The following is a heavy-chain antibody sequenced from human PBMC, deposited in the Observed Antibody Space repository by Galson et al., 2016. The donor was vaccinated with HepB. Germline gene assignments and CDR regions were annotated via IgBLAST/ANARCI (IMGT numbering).Heavy chain of an antibody. V-gene: IGHV2-5*02. Sequence: PALVKPTQTLTLTCTFSGFSVSTSGVGVGWIRQPPGKALEWLALIYWDDDERYSPSLRSRLTITKDTPKNQVVLTMTNMDPVDTATYYCARTKRFSMVPGATVHYYGMDVWGQGTTVTVSS. CDR2: IYWDDDE. CDR1: GFSVSTSGVG. J-gene: IGHJ6*02. CDR3: ARTKRFSMVPGATVHYYGMDV. D-gene: IGHD2-2*01.